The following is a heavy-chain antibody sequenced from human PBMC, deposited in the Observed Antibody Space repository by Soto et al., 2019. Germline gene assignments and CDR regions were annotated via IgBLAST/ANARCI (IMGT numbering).Heavy chain of an antibody. CDR1: GFTFSSYA. Sequence: GGSLRLSCAASGFTFSSYAMSWVRQAPGKGLEWVSAISGSGGSTYYADSVKGRFTISRDNSKNTLYLQMNSLRAEDTAVYYCAKSQYCSSTSCAGVAFDIWGQGTMVTVSS. CDR3: AKSQYCSSTSCAGVAFDI. D-gene: IGHD2-2*01. V-gene: IGHV3-23*01. CDR2: ISGSGGST. J-gene: IGHJ3*02.